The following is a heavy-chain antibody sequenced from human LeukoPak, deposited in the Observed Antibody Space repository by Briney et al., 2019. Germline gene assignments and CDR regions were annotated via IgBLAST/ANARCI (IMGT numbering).Heavy chain of an antibody. V-gene: IGHV1-18*01. J-gene: IGHJ4*02. CDR2: ISAYNGNT. CDR3: ARDSKSESGSHAFFDY. D-gene: IGHD1-26*01. CDR1: GYTFTSYG. Sequence: ASVKVSCKASGYTFTSYGISWVRQAPGQGLEWMGWISAYNGNTNYAQKLQGRVTMTTDTSTSTAYMELRSLRSDDTAVYYCARDSKSESGSHAFFDYWGQGTLVTVSS.